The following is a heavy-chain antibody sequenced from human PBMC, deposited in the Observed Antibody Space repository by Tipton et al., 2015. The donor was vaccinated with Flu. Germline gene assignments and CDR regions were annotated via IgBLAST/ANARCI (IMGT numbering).Heavy chain of an antibody. CDR2: IYYSDNS. CDR1: GDSISSTIYY. V-gene: IGHV4-39*01. CDR3: ARHGGYNYGFPRYFDP. D-gene: IGHD5-18*01. Sequence: TLSLTCIVSGDSISSTIYYWGWIRQPPGKGLEWIASIYYSDNSYYNPSLKSRVTISVDTSKNQFSLRLSSVTAADTAIYYCARHGGYNYGFPRYFDPWGRGTLVTVTS. J-gene: IGHJ2*01.